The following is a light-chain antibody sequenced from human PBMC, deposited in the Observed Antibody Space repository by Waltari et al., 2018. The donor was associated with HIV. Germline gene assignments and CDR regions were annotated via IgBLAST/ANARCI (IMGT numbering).Light chain of an antibody. CDR2: GAS. V-gene: IGKV3-15*01. CDR3: HHYNSWLRA. J-gene: IGKJ5*01. Sequence: EIVMTQSPATLSVSPGERAILSCRASQSVSRNLAWYQQKPGQPPRLLIYGASTRATDIPARFSGSGSGTDFTLTISSLQSEDFAVYYCHHYNSWLRAFGQGTRLEIK. CDR1: QSVSRN.